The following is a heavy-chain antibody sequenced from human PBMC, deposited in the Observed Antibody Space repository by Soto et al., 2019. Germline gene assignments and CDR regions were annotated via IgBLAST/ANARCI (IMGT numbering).Heavy chain of an antibody. J-gene: IGHJ6*02. D-gene: IGHD4-4*01. V-gene: IGHV3-7*05. CDR1: GFTFSSYW. CDR2: IKQDGSEK. Sequence: HPGGSLRLSCAASGFTFSSYWMSWVRQAPGKGLEWVANIKQDGSEKYYVDSVKGRFTISRDNAKNSLYLQMNSLRAEDTAVYYCARDITVTTKYYYYGMDVWGQGTTVTVSS. CDR3: ARDITVTTKYYYYGMDV.